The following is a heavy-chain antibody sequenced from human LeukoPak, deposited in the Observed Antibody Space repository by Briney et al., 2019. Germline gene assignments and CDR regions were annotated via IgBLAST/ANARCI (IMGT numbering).Heavy chain of an antibody. CDR1: GGTFSSYA. Sequence: SVKVSCKASGGTFSSYAISWVRQAPGPGLEWMGRIIPIFGTANYAQKFQGRVTITTDESTSTAYMELSSLRSEDTAVYYCARGPSGYSYGYTDYWGQGTLVTVSS. D-gene: IGHD5-18*01. CDR2: IIPIFGTA. CDR3: ARGPSGYSYGYTDY. J-gene: IGHJ4*02. V-gene: IGHV1-69*05.